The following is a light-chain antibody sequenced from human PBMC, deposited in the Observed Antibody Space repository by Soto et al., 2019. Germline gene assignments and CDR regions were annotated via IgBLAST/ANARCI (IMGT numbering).Light chain of an antibody. V-gene: IGLV2-8*01. CDR2: EVN. CDR3: SSYVGTKVGYV. J-gene: IGLJ1*01. Sequence: QSVLTQPPSASGSPGQSVTISCTGTSSDVGGYDYVSWYQQHPGTAPKLIIYEVNKRHSGVPDRFSGSKSGNTASLTVSGLQAEDEADYYCSSYVGTKVGYVFGTGTKVTVL. CDR1: SSDVGGYDY.